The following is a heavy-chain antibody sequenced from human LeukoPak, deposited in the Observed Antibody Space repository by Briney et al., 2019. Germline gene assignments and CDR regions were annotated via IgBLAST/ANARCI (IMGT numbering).Heavy chain of an antibody. CDR3: AKDAVVAATRPTYFDY. J-gene: IGHJ4*02. D-gene: IGHD2-15*01. V-gene: IGHV3-30*18. Sequence: PGRSLTLSCAASGFTFSSYGMHWVRQAPGKGLEWVAVISYDGSSKYYADSVKGRFTISRDNSKNTLYLQMNSLRAEDTAVYYCAKDAVVAATRPTYFDYWGQGTLVTVSS. CDR2: ISYDGSSK. CDR1: GFTFSSYG.